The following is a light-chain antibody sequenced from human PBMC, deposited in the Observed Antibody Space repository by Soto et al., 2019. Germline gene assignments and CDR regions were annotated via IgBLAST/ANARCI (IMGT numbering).Light chain of an antibody. CDR3: WSSAGDNIFYV. Sequence: QSALTQPASVSGFPGQWTTLSCTGTSRDVGSYNLVSWYQQHPGKAPKLIIYEVSKRPSGVSNRFSGSKSGNTASLTISGLPAEDEADYYCWSSAGDNIFYVFGSGTKLTVL. CDR2: EVS. V-gene: IGLV2-23*02. J-gene: IGLJ1*01. CDR1: SRDVGSYNL.